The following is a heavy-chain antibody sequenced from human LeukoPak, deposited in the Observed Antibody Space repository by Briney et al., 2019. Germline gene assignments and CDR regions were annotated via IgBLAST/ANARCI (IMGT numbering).Heavy chain of an antibody. Sequence: SVKVSCKASGGTFSSYAISWVRQAPGQGLEWMGGNIPIFGTANYAQKFQGRVTITADESTSTAYMELSSLRSEDTAVYYCARVPHGCSGGSCYSTDGPGWFDPWGQGTLVTVSS. CDR2: NIPIFGTA. CDR1: GGTFSSYA. D-gene: IGHD2-15*01. CDR3: ARVPHGCSGGSCYSTDGPGWFDP. J-gene: IGHJ5*02. V-gene: IGHV1-69*13.